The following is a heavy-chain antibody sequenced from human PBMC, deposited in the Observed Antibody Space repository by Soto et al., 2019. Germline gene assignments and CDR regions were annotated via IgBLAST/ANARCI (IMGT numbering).Heavy chain of an antibody. J-gene: IGHJ4*02. CDR1: GGTFSSYA. Sequence: QVQLVQSGAEVKKPGSSVKVSCKASGGTFSSYAISWVRQAPGQGLAWMGGIIPIFGTANYAQKYQGRVTIPADESTSTAYRELSSLRSEDTAVYYCALGGRDAYAYRGGFDYWGQGTLVTVSS. V-gene: IGHV1-69*01. D-gene: IGHD3-16*01. CDR3: ALGGRDAYAYRGGFDY. CDR2: IIPIFGTA.